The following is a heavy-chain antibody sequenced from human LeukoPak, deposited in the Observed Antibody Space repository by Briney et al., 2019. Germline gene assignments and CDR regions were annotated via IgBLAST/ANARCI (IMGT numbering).Heavy chain of an antibody. CDR3: ARDLSRGGFDY. Sequence: ASVKVSCKASGYTFTGYYMHWVRQAPGQGLEWMGWINPNSGGTNYTQKFQGWVTVTRDTSISTAYMELSRLRSDDTAVYYCARDLSRGGFDYWGQGTLVTVSS. D-gene: IGHD3-16*01. CDR2: INPNSGGT. CDR1: GYTFTGYY. V-gene: IGHV1-2*04. J-gene: IGHJ4*02.